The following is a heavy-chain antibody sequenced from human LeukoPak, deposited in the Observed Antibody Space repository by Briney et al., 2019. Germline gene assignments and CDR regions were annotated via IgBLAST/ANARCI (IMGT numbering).Heavy chain of an antibody. CDR2: IIPILGIA. D-gene: IGHD3-22*01. J-gene: IGHJ4*02. CDR3: ARDPSDYDSSGYYY. V-gene: IGHV1-69*04. Sequence: ASVKVSCKASGGTFSSYAISWVRQAPGQGLEWMGRIIPILGIANYAQKFQGRVTITADKSTSTAYMELSSLRSEDTAVYYCARDPSDYDSSGYYYWGQGTLVTVSS. CDR1: GGTFSSYA.